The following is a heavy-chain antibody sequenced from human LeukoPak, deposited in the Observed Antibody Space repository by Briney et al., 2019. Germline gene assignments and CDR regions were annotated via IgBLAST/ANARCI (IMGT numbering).Heavy chain of an antibody. V-gene: IGHV3-23*01. J-gene: IGHJ4*02. Sequence: GGSLRLSCAASGFTFSSYAMSGVRQAPGKGLEWVSAISGSGGSTYYADSVKGRFTIPRDNSKNTLYLQMNSLRAEYTAVYYCAKDRGIAAAGDFDYWGQGTLVTVSS. CDR2: ISGSGGST. CDR3: AKDRGIAAAGDFDY. CDR1: GFTFSSYA. D-gene: IGHD6-13*01.